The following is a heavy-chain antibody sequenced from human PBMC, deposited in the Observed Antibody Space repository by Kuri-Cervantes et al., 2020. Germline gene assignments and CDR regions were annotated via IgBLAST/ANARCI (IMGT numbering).Heavy chain of an antibody. J-gene: IGHJ6*02. D-gene: IGHD6-13*01. Sequence: GGSLRLSCAASGFTFSSYWRHWVRQAPGKGLVWVSRINSDGRSTSYADSVKGRFTISRDNAKIKLYLQMNSLRAEDTAVYYCARVDSSSWYYYYDGMDVWGQGTMVTVSS. CDR3: ARVDSSSWYYYYDGMDV. V-gene: IGHV3-74*01. CDR2: INSDGRST. CDR1: GFTFSSYW.